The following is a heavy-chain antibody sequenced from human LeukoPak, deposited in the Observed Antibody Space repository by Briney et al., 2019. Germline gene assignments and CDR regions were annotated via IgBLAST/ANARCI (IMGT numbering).Heavy chain of an antibody. Sequence: GASVKVSCKASGYTLTSYYMHWVRQAPRQALEWMGINNPSGGSTSYAQKFQARVTMTRATSTSTVYMELSSLRSEDTAVYYCARDLGPYNQDYWGQGTLVTVSS. D-gene: IGHD1-14*01. V-gene: IGHV1-46*01. CDR2: NNPSGGST. CDR1: GYTLTSYY. J-gene: IGHJ4*02. CDR3: ARDLGPYNQDY.